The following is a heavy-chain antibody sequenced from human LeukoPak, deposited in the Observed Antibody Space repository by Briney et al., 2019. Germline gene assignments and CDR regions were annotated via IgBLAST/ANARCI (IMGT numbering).Heavy chain of an antibody. CDR1: GYTFTSYD. J-gene: IGHJ4*02. CDR2: MNPNSGNT. Sequence: ASVKVSCKASGYTFTSYDISWVRQATGQGLEWMGWMNPNSGNTGYAQKFQGRVTMTRNTSISTAYMELSSLRSEDTAVYYCARARDGYNSADYWGQGTLVTVSS. CDR3: ARARDGYNSADY. D-gene: IGHD5-24*01. V-gene: IGHV1-8*01.